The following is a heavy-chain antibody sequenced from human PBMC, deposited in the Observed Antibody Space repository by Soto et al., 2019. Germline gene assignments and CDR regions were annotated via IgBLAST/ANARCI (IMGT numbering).Heavy chain of an antibody. CDR1: GGTFSSYA. Sequence: SVKVSCXASGGTFSSYAISWVRQAPGQGLEWMGGIIPIFGTANYAQKFQGRVTITADESTSTAYMELSSLRSEDTAVYYCARGLVVGATNAFDIWGQGTMVTVSS. J-gene: IGHJ3*02. CDR3: ARGLVVGATNAFDI. V-gene: IGHV1-69*13. CDR2: IIPIFGTA. D-gene: IGHD1-26*01.